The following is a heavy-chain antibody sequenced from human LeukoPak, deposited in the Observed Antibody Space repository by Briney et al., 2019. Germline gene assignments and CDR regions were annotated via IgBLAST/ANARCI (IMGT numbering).Heavy chain of an antibody. J-gene: IGHJ3*02. CDR1: GFTLSTFA. Sequence: PGGSLRLSCAASGFTLSTFAMTWVRQAPGKGLEWVSAISDSGGSTYYADSVKGRFTISRDNAKKSLYLQMNSLRAEDTAVYYCARDRIWAFDIWGQGTMVTVSS. V-gene: IGHV3-23*01. CDR2: ISDSGGST. CDR3: ARDRIWAFDI.